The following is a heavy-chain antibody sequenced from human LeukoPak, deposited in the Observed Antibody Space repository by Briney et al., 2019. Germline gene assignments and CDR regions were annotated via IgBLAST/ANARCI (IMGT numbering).Heavy chain of an antibody. CDR3: AGLWFGESFPDY. J-gene: IGHJ4*02. V-gene: IGHV4-59*12. Sequence: KPSETLSLTCTVSGGSISSYYWSWIRQPPGKGLEWIGYIYYSGSTNYNPSLKSRVTISVDTSKNQFSLKLSSVTAADTAVYYCAGLWFGESFPDYWGQGTLVTVSS. D-gene: IGHD3-10*01. CDR2: IYYSGST. CDR1: GGSISSYY.